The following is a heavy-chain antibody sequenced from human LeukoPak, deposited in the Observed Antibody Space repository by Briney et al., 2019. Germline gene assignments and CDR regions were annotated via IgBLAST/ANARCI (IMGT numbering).Heavy chain of an antibody. CDR2: IYYSGST. CDR1: GGSISSGGYY. Sequence: PSQTLSLTCTVSGGSISSGGYYWSWIRQHPGKGLEWIGYIYYSGSTYYNPSLKSRVTISVDTSKNQFSLRLSSVTAADTAVYYCARDHYYCYYMDVWGKGTTVTVSS. CDR3: ARDHYYCYYMDV. J-gene: IGHJ6*03. V-gene: IGHV4-31*03.